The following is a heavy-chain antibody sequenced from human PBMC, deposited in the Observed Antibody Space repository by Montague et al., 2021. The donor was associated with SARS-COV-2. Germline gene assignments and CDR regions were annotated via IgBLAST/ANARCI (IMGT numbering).Heavy chain of an antibody. CDR2: IYNGGST. CDR3: AREAVEKRVRTRMTGRLEENYYCVLDV. CDR1: GGSISNYY. J-gene: IGHJ6*02. Sequence: SETLSLTCTVSGGSISNYYWSWIRQPPGKGLEWIGYIYNGGSTNYNPSLRSRVTISVDPSEIQFSLRLSSVTAADTAVYYCAREAVEKRVRTRMTGRLEENYYCVLDVWGQGTTVIVSS. V-gene: IGHV4-59*01. D-gene: IGHD3-10*02.